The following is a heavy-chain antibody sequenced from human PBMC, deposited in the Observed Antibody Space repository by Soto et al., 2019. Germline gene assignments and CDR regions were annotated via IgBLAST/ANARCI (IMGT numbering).Heavy chain of an antibody. CDR3: AKAYYDFWSGYSHYFDY. CDR1: GFTFSSYA. CDR2: ISGSGGST. V-gene: IGHV3-23*01. Sequence: LRLSCAASGFTFSSYAMSWVRQAPGKGLEWVSAISGSGGSTYYADSVKGRFTISRDNSKNTLYLQMNSLRAEDTAVYYCAKAYYDFWSGYSHYFDYWGQGTLVTVSS. J-gene: IGHJ4*02. D-gene: IGHD3-3*01.